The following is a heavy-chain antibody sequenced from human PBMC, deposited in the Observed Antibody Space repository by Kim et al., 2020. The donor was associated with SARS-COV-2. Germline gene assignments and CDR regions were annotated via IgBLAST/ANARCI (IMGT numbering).Heavy chain of an antibody. V-gene: IGHV4-59*08. CDR2: IFYSGST. J-gene: IGHJ4*02. CDR3: ASFVSGTNYFDC. D-gene: IGHD6-19*01. CDR1: GGSISSFF. Sequence: SETLSLTCTVSGGSISSFFWSWIRQPPGKGLEWIGYIFYSGSTNYNPSLKSRVTISVDTSKNQFSLSLSSVTAADTAVYYCASFVSGTNYFDCWGQETLVTVSS.